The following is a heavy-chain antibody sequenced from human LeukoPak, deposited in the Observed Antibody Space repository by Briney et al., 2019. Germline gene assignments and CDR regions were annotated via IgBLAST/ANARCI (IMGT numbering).Heavy chain of an antibody. CDR1: GFTFSRHG. Sequence: PGGSLRLSCAPSGFTFSRHGMHWVRQAPGKGLEWVAFISNDGSRKYYAHSVEGRFTIPRDNSKNTLYLQMDSLRAEDTAVYYCARDRAWNYFDYWGQGTLVTVSS. V-gene: IGHV3-30*03. CDR3: ARDRAWNYFDY. J-gene: IGHJ4*02. D-gene: IGHD3-3*01. CDR2: ISNDGSRK.